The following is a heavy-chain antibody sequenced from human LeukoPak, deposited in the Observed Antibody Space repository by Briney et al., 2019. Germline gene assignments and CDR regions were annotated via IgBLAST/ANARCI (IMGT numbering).Heavy chain of an antibody. CDR2: ISYDGSNK. CDR3: ARVAFGAFDI. D-gene: IGHD3-3*01. V-gene: IGHV3-30-3*01. CDR1: GFTFSSYA. Sequence: GGSLRLSCAASGFTFSSYAMHWVRQAPGKGLKWVAVISYDGSNKYYADSVKGRFTISRDNSKNTLYLQMNSLRAEDTAVYYCARVAFGAFDIWGQGTMVTVSS. J-gene: IGHJ3*02.